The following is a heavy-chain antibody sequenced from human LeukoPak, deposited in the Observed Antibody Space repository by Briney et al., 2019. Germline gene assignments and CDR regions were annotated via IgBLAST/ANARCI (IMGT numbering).Heavy chain of an antibody. J-gene: IGHJ3*02. D-gene: IGHD3-22*01. CDR2: INHGGST. Sequence: SETLSLTCAVYGGSFSGYYWSWIRQPPGKGLEWIGEINHGGSTNYNPSLKSRVTISVDTSKNQFSLKLSSVTAADTAVYYCAREATYYYDSSGYYYPGAFDIWGQGTMVTVSS. CDR3: AREATYYYDSSGYYYPGAFDI. CDR1: GGSFSGYY. V-gene: IGHV4-34*01.